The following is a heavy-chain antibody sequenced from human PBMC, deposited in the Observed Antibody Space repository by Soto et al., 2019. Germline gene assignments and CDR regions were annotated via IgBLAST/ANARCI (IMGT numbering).Heavy chain of an antibody. CDR3: ARDIDMIVVVFSGLND. V-gene: IGHV1-2*02. J-gene: IGHJ4*02. Sequence: XSVKVSCPASGYAFTCFYMHLVRQAPGQGLECMGWINPNSGGTNYAQKFQGRVTMTRDTSISTAYMELSRLRSDDTAVYYCARDIDMIVVVFSGLNDWGQGTLVTVSS. CDR2: INPNSGGT. D-gene: IGHD3-22*01. CDR1: GYAFTCFY.